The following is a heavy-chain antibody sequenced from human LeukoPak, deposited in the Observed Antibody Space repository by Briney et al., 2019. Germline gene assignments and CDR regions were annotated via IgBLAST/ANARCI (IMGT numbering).Heavy chain of an antibody. J-gene: IGHJ6*03. Sequence: GGSLRLSCAASEFTFSSYTMNWVRQAPGKGLEWVSSISSSSSYIYYADSVKGRFTISKNNAKDSLYLQMNSLRAEDTAVYYCARAPIAAAGYYYYYYMDVWGKGTTVTVSS. CDR2: ISSSSSYI. D-gene: IGHD6-13*01. V-gene: IGHV3-21*01. CDR1: EFTFSSYT. CDR3: ARAPIAAAGYYYYYYMDV.